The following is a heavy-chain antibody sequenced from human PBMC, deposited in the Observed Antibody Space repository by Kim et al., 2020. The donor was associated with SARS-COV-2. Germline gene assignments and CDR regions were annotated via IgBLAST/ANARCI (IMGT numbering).Heavy chain of an antibody. J-gene: IGHJ3*01. CDR2: ISYDGSNK. CDR3: ARDRSSQAFDL. Sequence: GVSLRLSCAASGFTFSSYAMHWVRQAPGKGLEWVAVISYDGSNKYYADSVKGRFTISRDNSKNTLYLQMNSVRAADTAVSFCARDRSSQAFDLGGQGTMV. CDR1: GFTFSSYA. V-gene: IGHV3-30*04.